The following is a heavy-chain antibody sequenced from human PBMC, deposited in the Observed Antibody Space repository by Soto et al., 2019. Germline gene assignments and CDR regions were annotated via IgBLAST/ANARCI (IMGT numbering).Heavy chain of an antibody. D-gene: IGHD6-6*01. V-gene: IGHV3-53*04. J-gene: IGHJ4*02. CDR2: LYSGGTT. CDR1: GFTVSRNY. Sequence: EVQLVESGGGLVQPGGSLRLSCAASGFTVSRNYMSWVRQAPGKGLEWVSVLYSGGTTFYVDSVKGRFIISRHNSKNTLYLQMDSLRADDTAVYYCAGAAARRGDIDYWGQGTRVTVSS. CDR3: AGAAARRGDIDY.